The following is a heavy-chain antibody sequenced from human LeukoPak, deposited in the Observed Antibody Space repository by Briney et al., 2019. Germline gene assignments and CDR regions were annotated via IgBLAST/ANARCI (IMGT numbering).Heavy chain of an antibody. CDR3: ARGEDIVVVPAALAFDI. D-gene: IGHD2-2*01. J-gene: IGHJ3*02. CDR1: GFTFSSYS. CDR2: ISSSSSTI. Sequence: PGGSLRLSCAASGFTFSSYSMNWVRQAPGKGLAWVSYISSSSSTIYYADSVKGRFTISRDNAKNSLYLQMNSLRAEDTAVYYCARGEDIVVVPAALAFDIWGQGTMVTVSS. V-gene: IGHV3-48*01.